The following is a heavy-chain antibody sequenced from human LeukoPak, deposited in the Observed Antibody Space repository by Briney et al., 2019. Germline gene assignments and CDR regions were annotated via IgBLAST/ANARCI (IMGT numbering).Heavy chain of an antibody. V-gene: IGHV4-34*01. D-gene: IGHD3-3*01. CDR1: GGSFSGYY. CDR3: ARGRLNSYDFWSGYYEDYFDY. CDR2: INRSGST. J-gene: IGHJ4*02. Sequence: SETLSLTCAVYGGSFSGYYWSWIRQPPGKGLEWIGEINRSGSTNYNPSLKSRVTISVDTSKNQFSLKLSSVTAADTAVYYCARGRLNSYDFWSGYYEDYFDYWGQGTLVTVSS.